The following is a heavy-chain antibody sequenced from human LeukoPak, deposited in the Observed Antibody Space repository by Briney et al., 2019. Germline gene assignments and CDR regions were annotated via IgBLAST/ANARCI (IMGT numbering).Heavy chain of an antibody. D-gene: IGHD3-22*01. CDR1: GYTFTGYY. CDR2: INPNSGGT. V-gene: IGHV1-2*02. J-gene: IGHJ3*02. CDR3: ARVTMIKRGSAFDI. Sequence: ASVKVSCKASGYTFTGYYMHWVRQAPGQGLEWMGWINPNSGGTNYAQNFQGRVTMTRDTSISTAYMELSRLRSDDTAVYYCARVTMIKRGSAFDIWGQGTMVTVSS.